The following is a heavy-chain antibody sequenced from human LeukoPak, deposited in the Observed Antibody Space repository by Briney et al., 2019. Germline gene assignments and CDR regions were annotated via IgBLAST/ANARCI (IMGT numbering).Heavy chain of an antibody. Sequence: GGSLRLSCSASGFTFSRCVMHWVRQGPGKGLEYVSGINDYGSRTHYGDSAKGRFIISRDDSRNTVFLHMNSLRGDDTALYYCVKDLSGSYTFDYWGQGILVTVSS. CDR2: INDYGSRT. CDR1: GFTFSRCV. V-gene: IGHV3-64D*09. D-gene: IGHD1-26*01. J-gene: IGHJ4*02. CDR3: VKDLSGSYTFDY.